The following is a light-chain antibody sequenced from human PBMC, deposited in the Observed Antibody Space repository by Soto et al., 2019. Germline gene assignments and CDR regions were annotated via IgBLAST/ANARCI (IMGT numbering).Light chain of an antibody. J-gene: IGLJ2*01. Sequence: QLVLTQSPSASASLGASVKLTCTLSSGHSSNAIAWHQQQPEKGPRFLMKVNTDGSHTKGDGIPDRFSGSSSGAERDLTISSLQSEDEADYYCQTWGTGIQVFGGGTKVTVL. CDR2: VNTDGSH. CDR3: QTWGTGIQV. CDR1: SGHSSNA. V-gene: IGLV4-69*01.